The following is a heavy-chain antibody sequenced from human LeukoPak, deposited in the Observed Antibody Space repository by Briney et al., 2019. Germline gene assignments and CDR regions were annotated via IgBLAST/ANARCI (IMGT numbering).Heavy chain of an antibody. Sequence: ASVTVSCKASGYTFTVYYMHWVRQAPGQGLEWMGWINPNSGGTNYAQKFQGRVTMTRDTSISTAYMELSRLRSDDTAVYYCARDQEHSYGSGLLHWGQGTLVTVSS. D-gene: IGHD5-18*01. J-gene: IGHJ4*02. CDR3: ARDQEHSYGSGLLH. CDR2: INPNSGGT. V-gene: IGHV1-2*02. CDR1: GYTFTVYY.